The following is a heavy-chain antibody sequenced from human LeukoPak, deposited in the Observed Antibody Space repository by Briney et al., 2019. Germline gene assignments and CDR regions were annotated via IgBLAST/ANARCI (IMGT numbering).Heavy chain of an antibody. Sequence: GSLRLSCAASGFTFSSYAMSWVRQPPGKGLEWVSAISCSGGSTYYADSVKGRFTISRDNSKNTLYLQMNSLRAEDTAVYYCAKGFIYYDSSGYPITDDAFDIWGQATMVTVSS. J-gene: IGHJ3*02. D-gene: IGHD3-22*01. CDR1: GFTFSSYA. CDR3: AKGFIYYDSSGYPITDDAFDI. V-gene: IGHV3-23*01. CDR2: ISCSGGST.